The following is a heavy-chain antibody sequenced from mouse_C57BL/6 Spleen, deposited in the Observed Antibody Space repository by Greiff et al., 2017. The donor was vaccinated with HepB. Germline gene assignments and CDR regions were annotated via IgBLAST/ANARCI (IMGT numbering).Heavy chain of an antibody. Sequence: VQLQQSGAELVKPGASVKMSCKASGYTFTSYWITWVKQRPGQGLAWIGDIYPGSGSTNYNEKFKSKATLTVDTASSTAYMQLSSLTSEDSAVYYCARREEYEGDYWGQGTTLTVSS. D-gene: IGHD2-14*01. CDR3: ARREEYEGDY. CDR1: GYTFTSYW. J-gene: IGHJ2*01. CDR2: IYPGSGST. V-gene: IGHV1-55*01.